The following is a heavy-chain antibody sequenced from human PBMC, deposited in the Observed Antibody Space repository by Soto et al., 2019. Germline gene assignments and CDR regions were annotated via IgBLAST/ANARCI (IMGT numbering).Heavy chain of an antibody. D-gene: IGHD6-19*01. CDR3: AKGPHTNVGWPYYFES. Sequence: LRLSCVASGFSLANYPMNWVRQTPGKGLEWISYSSPRGDTIYYADSVEGRFTISRDNARNSLSLHMSSLRDEDSAFYYCAKGPHTNVGWPYYFESWGQGVPVTVSS. CDR1: GFSLANYP. J-gene: IGHJ4*02. CDR2: SSPRGDTI. V-gene: IGHV3-48*02.